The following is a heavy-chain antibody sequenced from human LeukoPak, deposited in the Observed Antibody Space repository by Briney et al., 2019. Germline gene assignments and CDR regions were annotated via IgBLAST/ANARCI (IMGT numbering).Heavy chain of an antibody. Sequence: ASVKVSCKASGYTFTSYGISWVRQAPGQGLEWMGWISAYNGNTNYAQKLQGRVTMTTDTSTSTAYMELRSLRSDDTAVYYCARGITIFGVGLRGFDYWSQGTLVTVSS. V-gene: IGHV1-18*01. CDR1: GYTFTSYG. CDR2: ISAYNGNT. J-gene: IGHJ4*02. D-gene: IGHD3-3*01. CDR3: ARGITIFGVGLRGFDY.